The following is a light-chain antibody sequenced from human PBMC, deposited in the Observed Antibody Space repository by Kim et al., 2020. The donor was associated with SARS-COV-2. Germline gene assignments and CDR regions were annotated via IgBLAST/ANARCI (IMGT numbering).Light chain of an antibody. Sequence: PPAPLTCTGNINNVANQGTALLQHLHAHPPKLLSYRNNNRPSGISERLSASRSANTASLTITGLQPEDEADYYCSALDSILSAWVFGGGTKLTVL. CDR1: INNVANQG. V-gene: IGLV10-54*01. J-gene: IGLJ3*02. CDR3: SALDSILSAWV. CDR2: RNN.